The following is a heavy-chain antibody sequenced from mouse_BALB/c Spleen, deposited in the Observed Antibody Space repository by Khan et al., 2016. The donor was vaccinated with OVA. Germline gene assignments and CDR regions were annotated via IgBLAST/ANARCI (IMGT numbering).Heavy chain of an antibody. J-gene: IGHJ3*01. CDR3: ARLAYYYNSEGFAY. D-gene: IGHD1-1*02. CDR2: INSGGHYT. Sequence: EVELVESGGDLVKTGGSLKLSCAASGFTFSTYGMSWVRQTPDKRLEWVATINSGGHYTYYIDSVKGRFTISRDNAKNILYLQMTSLRSEDTARYYCARLAYYYNSEGFAYWGQGTLGTFSA. V-gene: IGHV5-6*01. CDR1: GFTFSTYG.